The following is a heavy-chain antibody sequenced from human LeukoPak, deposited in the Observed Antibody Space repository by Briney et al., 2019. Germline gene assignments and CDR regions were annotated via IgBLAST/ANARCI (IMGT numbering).Heavy chain of an antibody. D-gene: IGHD2-2*01. CDR1: GFTLSSYG. Sequence: SGGSLRLSCAASGFTLSSYGMHWVRQAPGKGLEWVAFIRYDGSNKYYAASVKGRFTISRDNSKNTLYLRMNSLRAEDTAVYYCAKDFLGYCSSTSCSYFDYWGQGTLVTVSS. CDR3: AKDFLGYCSSTSCSYFDY. J-gene: IGHJ4*02. V-gene: IGHV3-30*02. CDR2: IRYDGSNK.